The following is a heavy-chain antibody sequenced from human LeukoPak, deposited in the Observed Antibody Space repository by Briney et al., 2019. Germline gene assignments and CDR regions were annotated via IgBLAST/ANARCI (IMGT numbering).Heavy chain of an antibody. CDR3: ARVGDSSGYSVLNS. Sequence: KPWDPLSLTCTVSGGSISGYYWSWIRRPPGKGLEWIGHIYYSGSADYNASLKSRATMFVDTSKNEFSLTLRSVTAADTAVYYCARVGDSSGYSVLNSWGQGTLVTVSS. V-gene: IGHV4-59*07. J-gene: IGHJ4*02. D-gene: IGHD3-22*01. CDR1: GGSISGYY. CDR2: IYYSGSA.